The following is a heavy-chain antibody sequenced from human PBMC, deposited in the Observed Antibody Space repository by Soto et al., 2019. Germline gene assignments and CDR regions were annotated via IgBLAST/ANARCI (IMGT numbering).Heavy chain of an antibody. Sequence: GGSLRLSCAASGFMFSSYAMTWVRQASGKGLEWVSGISGSGVNTYYADSVKGRFTISRDNSKSTLYLQMNSLRAEDTAVYYCAKDLLYANTWYPLDPWGQGTLVTVYS. J-gene: IGHJ5*02. CDR2: ISGSGVNT. V-gene: IGHV3-23*01. D-gene: IGHD6-13*01. CDR1: GFMFSSYA. CDR3: AKDLLYANTWYPLDP.